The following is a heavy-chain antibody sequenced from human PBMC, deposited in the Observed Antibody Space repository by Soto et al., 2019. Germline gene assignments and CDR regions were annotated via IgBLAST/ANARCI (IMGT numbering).Heavy chain of an antibody. CDR3: ARHIHNQGFQYYFDS. CDR2: IDYSGNI. Sequence: SETLSLTCNASGGSITSSGSAWGWIRQSPGKGLEWIGTIDYSGNIYYIPSLKSRITISVDTSKNQISLKLSSVTAADTAVYYCARHIHNQGFQYYFDSWGQGSLVTVSS. J-gene: IGHJ4*02. CDR1: GGSITSSGSA. V-gene: IGHV4-39*01. D-gene: IGHD1-1*01.